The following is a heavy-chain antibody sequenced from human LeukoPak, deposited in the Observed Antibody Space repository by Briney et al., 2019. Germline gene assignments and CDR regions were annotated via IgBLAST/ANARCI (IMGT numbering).Heavy chain of an antibody. D-gene: IGHD1-1*01. V-gene: IGHV4-39*07. Sequence: TSETLSLTCTVSGGSISSTNYYWGWIRQPPGKGLEWIVSIYYSGSTYYNPSLKSRLTISLNTSKNQSSLRLSSVTATDTAFYYCARRYNWNDRWDWGQGTLVTVSP. J-gene: IGHJ4*02. CDR3: ARRYNWNDRWD. CDR1: GGSISSTNYY. CDR2: IYYSGST.